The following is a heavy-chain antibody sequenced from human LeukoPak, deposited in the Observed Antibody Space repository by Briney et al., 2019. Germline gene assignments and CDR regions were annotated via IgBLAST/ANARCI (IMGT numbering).Heavy chain of an antibody. V-gene: IGHV4-59*08. CDR3: ARHGTVAGIAMFDY. D-gene: IGHD6-19*01. CDR1: GGSISSYY. CDR2: IYYSEST. Sequence: SETLSLTCTVSGGSISSYYWSWIRQPPGKGLEWIGYIYYSESTNYNPSLKSRVTISVDTSKNQFSLKLSSVTAADTAVYYCARHGTVAGIAMFDYWGQGTLVTVSS. J-gene: IGHJ4*02.